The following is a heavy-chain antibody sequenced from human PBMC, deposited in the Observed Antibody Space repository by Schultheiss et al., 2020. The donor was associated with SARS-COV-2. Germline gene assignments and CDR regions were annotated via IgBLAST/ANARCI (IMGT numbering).Heavy chain of an antibody. CDR1: GGSISSGGYY. J-gene: IGHJ4*02. V-gene: IGHV4-31*01. CDR3: ARSLGRITIFGVVISYFDY. Sequence: LRLSCTVSGGSISSGGYYWSWIRQHPGKGLEWIGYIYYSGSTYYNPSLKSLVTISVDTSKNQFSLKLSSVTAADTAVYYCARSLGRITIFGVVISYFDYWGQGTLVTVSS. CDR2: IYYSGST. D-gene: IGHD3-3*01.